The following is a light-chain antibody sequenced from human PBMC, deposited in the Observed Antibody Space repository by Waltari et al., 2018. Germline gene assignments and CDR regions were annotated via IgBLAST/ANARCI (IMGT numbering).Light chain of an antibody. V-gene: IGKV3-20*01. CDR2: GAS. CDR3: QHHFRLPAT. CDR1: QSISRY. Sequence: IMLTQSPGTLSLSPGERATLSCRASQSISRYLAWYKQKPGQAPRRLIYGASTRATGIPDRFSGSGSGTDFSLTISGLEPEDSAVYYCQHHFRLPATFGQGTKVEIK. J-gene: IGKJ1*01.